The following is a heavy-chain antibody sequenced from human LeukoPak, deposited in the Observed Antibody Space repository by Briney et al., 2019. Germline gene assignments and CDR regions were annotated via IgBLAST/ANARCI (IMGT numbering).Heavy chain of an antibody. Sequence: PSETLSLTCSVSGGSMRHSYWTWIGHTPEKGLEWIGYVYDNGNSNSRSSLRSRVSMSVDTSKNEFSLKLSSVTAADTAVYFCARGSRYKPDFFDDWGLGTPVTVSS. J-gene: IGHJ4*02. CDR1: GGSMRHSY. CDR3: ARGSRYKPDFFDD. D-gene: IGHD3-3*01. V-gene: IGHV4-59*01. CDR2: VYDNGNS.